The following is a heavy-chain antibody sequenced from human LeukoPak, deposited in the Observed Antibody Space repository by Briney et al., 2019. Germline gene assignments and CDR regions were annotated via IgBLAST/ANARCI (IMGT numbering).Heavy chain of an antibody. CDR3: ASYGDPTKDAFDI. Sequence: SETLSVTCAVYGGSFSGYYWSWMRQPPGKGVEWIGESNHRGSTNYNPSLKSRVALSVDTSKHHFSLELSSVTAADTAVYYCASYGDPTKDAFDIWGQGTMVTVSS. J-gene: IGHJ3*02. CDR2: SNHRGST. V-gene: IGHV4-34*01. CDR1: GGSFSGYY. D-gene: IGHD4-17*01.